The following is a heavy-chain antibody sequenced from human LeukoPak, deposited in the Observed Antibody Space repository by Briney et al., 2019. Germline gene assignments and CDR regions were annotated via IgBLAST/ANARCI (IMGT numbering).Heavy chain of an antibody. CDR2: IYSTGNT. D-gene: IGHD5/OR15-5a*01. CDR1: GGFIRSGTYY. CDR3: ARDLLSTAAGMFDF. V-gene: IGHV4-39*07. J-gene: IGHJ4*02. Sequence: PSETLSLTCNVSGGFIRSGTYYWGWIRQSPGKGLEWMGSIYSTGNTHYNPSLESRVTISVDTSKNSFSLRLNSVTAADTAVYFCARDLLSTAAGMFDFWGQGVLVTVSS.